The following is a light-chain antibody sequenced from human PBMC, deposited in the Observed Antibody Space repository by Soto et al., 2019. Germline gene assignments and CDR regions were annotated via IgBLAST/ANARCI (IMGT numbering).Light chain of an antibody. J-gene: IGKJ4*01. Sequence: EIVLTQSPGTLSLSPGDRATLSCRASQSVGSNYLAWYQQKPGQAPRLLIYGASNMATGIPDTFSGSGSGTDFTLTISRLEPEDFAVYYCQQYDSAPSTFGGGTKVEIK. CDR1: QSVGSNY. CDR3: QQYDSAPST. CDR2: GAS. V-gene: IGKV3-20*01.